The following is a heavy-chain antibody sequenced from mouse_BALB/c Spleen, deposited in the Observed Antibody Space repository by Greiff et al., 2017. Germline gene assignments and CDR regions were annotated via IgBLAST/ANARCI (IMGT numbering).Heavy chain of an antibody. D-gene: IGHD1-1*01. J-gene: IGHJ3*01. CDR3: ALLRTAY. CDR1: GYSITSDYA. CDR2: ISYSGST. Sequence: EVQLQQSGPGLVKPSQSLSLTCTVTGYSITSDYAWNWIRQFPGNKLEWMGYISYSGSTSYNPSLKSRISITRDTSKNQFFLQLNSVTTEDTATYYCALLRTAYWGQGTLVTVSA. V-gene: IGHV3-2*02.